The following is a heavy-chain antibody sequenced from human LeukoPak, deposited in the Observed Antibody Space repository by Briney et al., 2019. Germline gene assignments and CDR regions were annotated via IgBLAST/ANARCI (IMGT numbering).Heavy chain of an antibody. CDR3: AKTLTGYYDY. Sequence: VGSLRLSCAASVFAFRSYDMSWVRQAPGKGLGWVSLISASGHNTYYADAVKGRFTISRDNSKNTLYLEMHSLRDEDTAVYYCAKTLTGYYDYWGQGSLVTVSS. J-gene: IGHJ4*02. CDR2: ISASGHNT. D-gene: IGHD3-9*01. CDR1: VFAFRSYD. V-gene: IGHV3-23*01.